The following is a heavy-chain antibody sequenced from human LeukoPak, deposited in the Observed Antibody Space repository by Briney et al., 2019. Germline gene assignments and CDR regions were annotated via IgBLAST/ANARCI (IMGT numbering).Heavy chain of an antibody. D-gene: IGHD4-11*01. Sequence: ASVTVSCKASGGTFSSYAISWVRQAPGQGLEWMGGIIPIFGTANYAQKFQGRVTITTDESTSTAYMELSSLRSEDTAVYYCARGEVSNLAAGPTYYYYYMDVWGKGTTVTVSS. CDR1: GGTFSSYA. CDR2: IIPIFGTA. V-gene: IGHV1-69*05. J-gene: IGHJ6*03. CDR3: ARGEVSNLAAGPTYYYYYMDV.